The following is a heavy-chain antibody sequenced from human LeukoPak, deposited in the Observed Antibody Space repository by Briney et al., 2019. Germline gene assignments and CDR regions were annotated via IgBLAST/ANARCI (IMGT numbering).Heavy chain of an antibody. J-gene: IGHJ6*02. CDR2: IRQDGSEK. V-gene: IGHV3-7*04. D-gene: IGHD1-26*01. CDR1: GFTFSSYW. CDR3: ARVRSTVGSSRVSYYYGMDV. Sequence: GGSLRLSCAASGFTFSSYWMSWVSQAPGKGLEWVAKIRQDGSEKYYVDSVKGRFTISRDNAKNSLYLQMNSLRAEDTAVYYCARVRSTVGSSRVSYYYGMDVWGQGTTVTVSS.